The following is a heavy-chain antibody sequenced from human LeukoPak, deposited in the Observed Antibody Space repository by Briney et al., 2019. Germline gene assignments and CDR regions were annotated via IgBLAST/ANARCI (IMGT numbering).Heavy chain of an antibody. V-gene: IGHV3-7*04. J-gene: IGHJ6*02. D-gene: IGHD5-12*01. CDR2: IKQDGSEK. CDR3: ARGPAEEMVATSYYYYYGMDV. CDR1: GFTFSSYS. Sequence: GGSLRLSCAASGFTFSSYSMNWVRQAPGKGLEWVANIKQDGSEKYYVDSVKGRFTISRDNAKNSLYLQMNSLRAEDTAVYYCARGPAEEMVATSYYYYYGMDVWGQGTTVTVSS.